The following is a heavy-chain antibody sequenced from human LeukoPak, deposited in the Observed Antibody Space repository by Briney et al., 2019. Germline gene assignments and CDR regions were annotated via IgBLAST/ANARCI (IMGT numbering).Heavy chain of an antibody. V-gene: IGHV3-7*01. J-gene: IGHJ4*02. Sequence: GGSLRLSCAASGFTFSSYWMSWVRQAPGKGLEWVANIKQDGSEKYYVDSVKGRFTISRDNAKNSLYLQMNSLRAEDTAVYYCARGGYYYDSSGYGDYWGQGTLVTVSS. CDR3: ARGGYYYDSSGYGDY. CDR1: GFTFSSYW. D-gene: IGHD3-22*01. CDR2: IKQDGSEK.